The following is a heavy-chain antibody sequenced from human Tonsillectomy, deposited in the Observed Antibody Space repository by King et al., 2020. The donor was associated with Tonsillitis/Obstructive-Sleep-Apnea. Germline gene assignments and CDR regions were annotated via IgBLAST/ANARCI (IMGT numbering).Heavy chain of an antibody. D-gene: IGHD3-9*01. CDR3: AAGGDYNILTGYRNYYMDV. V-gene: IGHV1-58*01. J-gene: IGHJ6*03. CDR1: GFTFTSSA. CDR2: IVLGSGNT. Sequence: IQLVQSGPEVKKPGTSVKVSCQASGFTFTSSAVQWVRQARGQRLEWIGWIVLGSGNTNYAQKFQERVTITRDMSTSTAYMELSSLRSEDTAVYYCAAGGDYNILTGYRNYYMDVWGKGTTVTVSS.